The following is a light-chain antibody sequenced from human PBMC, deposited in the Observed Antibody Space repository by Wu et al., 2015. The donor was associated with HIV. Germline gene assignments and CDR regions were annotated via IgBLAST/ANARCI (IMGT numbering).Light chain of an antibody. V-gene: IGKV3-15*01. J-gene: IGKJ2*03. CDR3: QQYNDWPLYS. CDR2: DVS. Sequence: EVVVTQSPATLSVSPGERATLSCRASQSINTNLAWYQQKPGQAPRLLIQDVSTRATGIPPRFSGSGSGTEFTLTISSLQSEDFAVYYCQQYNDWPLYSFGQGTKLEIK. CDR1: QSINTN.